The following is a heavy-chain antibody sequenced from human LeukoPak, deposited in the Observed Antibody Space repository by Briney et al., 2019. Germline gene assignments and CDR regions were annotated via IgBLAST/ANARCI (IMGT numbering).Heavy chain of an antibody. Sequence: GASVKVSCKASGYTFTGYYMHRVRQAPGQGLEWMGRINPNSGGTNYAQKFQGRVTMTRDTSISTAYMELSRLRSDDTAVYYCARKPYDYVWGSYDDYWGQGTLVTVSS. CDR2: INPNSGGT. J-gene: IGHJ4*02. CDR1: GYTFTGYY. CDR3: ARKPYDYVWGSYDDY. D-gene: IGHD3-16*01. V-gene: IGHV1-2*06.